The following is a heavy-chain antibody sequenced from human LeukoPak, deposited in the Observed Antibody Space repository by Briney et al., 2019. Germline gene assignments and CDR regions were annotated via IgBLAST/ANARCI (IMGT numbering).Heavy chain of an antibody. CDR1: GGTFSSYA. CDR2: IIPIFGTA. CDR3: AREFGQDDFWSGFDY. V-gene: IGHV1-69*13. D-gene: IGHD3-3*01. Sequence: SVKVSCKASGGTFSSYAISWVRQAPGQGLEWMRGIIPIFGTANYAQKFQGRVTITADESTSTAYMELSSLRSEDTAVYYCAREFGQDDFWSGFDYWGQGTLVTVSS. J-gene: IGHJ4*02.